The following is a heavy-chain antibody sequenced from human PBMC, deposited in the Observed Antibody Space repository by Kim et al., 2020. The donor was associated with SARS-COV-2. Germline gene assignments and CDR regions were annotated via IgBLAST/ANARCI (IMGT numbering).Heavy chain of an antibody. D-gene: IGHD6-19*01. CDR2: IKSKTDGGTT. CDR3: TTVSVAGTWPTNGPPPYYYGMDV. Sequence: GSLRLSCAASGFTFSNAWMSWVRQAPGKGLEWVGRIKSKTDGGTTDYAAPVKGRFTISRDDSKNTLYLQMNSLKTEDTAVYYCTTVSVAGTWPTNGPPPYYYGMDVWGQGTTVTVSS. CDR1: GFTFSNAW. J-gene: IGHJ6*02. V-gene: IGHV3-15*01.